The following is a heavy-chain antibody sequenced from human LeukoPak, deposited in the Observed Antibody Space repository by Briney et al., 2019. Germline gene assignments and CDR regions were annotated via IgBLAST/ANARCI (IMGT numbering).Heavy chain of an antibody. J-gene: IGHJ4*02. D-gene: IGHD3-22*01. V-gene: IGHV3-23*01. Sequence: GGSLRLSCAASGFTFSSYAMSWVRQAPGKGLEWVSAISGSGGSTYYADSVKGRFTISGDNSKNTLYLQMNSLRAEDTAVYYCAKDRVYYYDSSGYYRPLGGFDYWGQGTLVTVSS. CDR1: GFTFSSYA. CDR3: AKDRVYYYDSSGYYRPLGGFDY. CDR2: ISGSGGST.